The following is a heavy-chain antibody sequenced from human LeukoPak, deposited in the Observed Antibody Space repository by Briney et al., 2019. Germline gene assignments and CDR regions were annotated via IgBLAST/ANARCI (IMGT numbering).Heavy chain of an antibody. CDR3: ARPYSSVLGGFDP. Sequence: SETLSLTCTVSGYSLSSGYYWGWIRQPAGRGLEWIGRIYTSGSTNYNPSLRSRVTISVDTSKHQFSLKLSSVTAADTAVYYCARPYSSVLGGFDPWGQGTLVTVFS. D-gene: IGHD6-25*01. V-gene: IGHV4-61*02. J-gene: IGHJ5*02. CDR1: GYSLSSGYY. CDR2: IYTSGST.